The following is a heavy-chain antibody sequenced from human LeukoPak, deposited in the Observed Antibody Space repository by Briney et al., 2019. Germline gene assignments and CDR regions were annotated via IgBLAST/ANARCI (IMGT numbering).Heavy chain of an antibody. V-gene: IGHV3-74*01. J-gene: IGHJ4*02. CDR3: ARTVVVAAPYFDY. CDR2: INTDGSST. D-gene: IGHD2-15*01. CDR1: GFTFSSYW. Sequence: GGSLRLSCAASGFTFSSYWMHWVRQAPGKGLVWVSRINTDGSSTSYADSVKGRFTISRDNSKNTLYLQMSSLRAEDTAVYYCARTVVVAAPYFDYWGQGTLVTVSS.